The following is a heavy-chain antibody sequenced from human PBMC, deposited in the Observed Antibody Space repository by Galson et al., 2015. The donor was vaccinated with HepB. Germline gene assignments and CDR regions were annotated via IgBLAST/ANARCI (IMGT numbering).Heavy chain of an antibody. V-gene: IGHV3-74*01. CDR2: INSDGSSV. D-gene: IGHD2-2*01. Sequence: LRLSCAASGFTSSSYWMHWVRQTPGKGLVWVSRINSDGSSVRYADSVKGRFTISRDNAKNTLYLQMNSLRAEDTAVYYCAARLGYCSDTSCSWGQGTLVTVSS. J-gene: IGHJ5*02. CDR1: GFTSSSYW. CDR3: AARLGYCSDTSCS.